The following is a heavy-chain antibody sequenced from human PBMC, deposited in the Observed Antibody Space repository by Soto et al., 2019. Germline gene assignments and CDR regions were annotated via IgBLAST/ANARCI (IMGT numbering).Heavy chain of an antibody. D-gene: IGHD6-13*01. Sequence: QVQLQQWGAGLLKPSETLSLTCAVYGGSFSGYYWSWIRQPPGKGLEWIGEINHSGSTNYNPSLKSRVTISVDTSKNHFSLKLSSVTAADTAVYYCARMLPGIAAAGHGMDVWGQGTTVTVSS. CDR1: GGSFSGYY. CDR3: ARMLPGIAAAGHGMDV. J-gene: IGHJ6*02. V-gene: IGHV4-34*01. CDR2: INHSGST.